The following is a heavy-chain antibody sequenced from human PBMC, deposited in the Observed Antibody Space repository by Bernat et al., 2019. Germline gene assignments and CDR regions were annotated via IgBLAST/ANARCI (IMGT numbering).Heavy chain of an antibody. CDR2: ISGSGGSR. J-gene: IGHJ3*02. V-gene: IGHV3-23*04. Sequence: EVQLVESGGGLVQPGGSLRLSCAASGFTFSSYAMSWVRQAPGKGLEWVSAISGSGGSRYDEDSVKGRITISRDNSKNTLYLQMNSLRAEDTAVYYCAKVRSQWLVNSWRRAAFDIWGQGTMVTVSS. D-gene: IGHD6-19*01. CDR1: GFTFSSYA. CDR3: AKVRSQWLVNSWRRAAFDI.